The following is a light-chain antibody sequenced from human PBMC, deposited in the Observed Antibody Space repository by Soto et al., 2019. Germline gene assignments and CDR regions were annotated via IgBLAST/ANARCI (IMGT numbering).Light chain of an antibody. Sequence: QMTQSPSSLSASVGARITITCRASQSIMTSLNWYQQKPGKAPRLLIYGASTLQSGVPSRFSGSGSATDFTLTVSSLQPEDSAIYYCQQSYTTPRTFGQGTKVEV. CDR3: QQSYTTPRT. CDR2: GAS. V-gene: IGKV1-39*01. CDR1: QSIMTS. J-gene: IGKJ1*01.